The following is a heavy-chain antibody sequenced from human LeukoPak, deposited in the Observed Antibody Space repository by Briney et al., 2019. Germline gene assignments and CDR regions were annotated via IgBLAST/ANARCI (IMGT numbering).Heavy chain of an antibody. Sequence: GGSLRLSCAASGFTFSSYAMSWVRQAPGRGLEWVSSISGSGGSTYYAVSVKGRFTISRDNSKDTLYLQMHSLRGEDTAVYFCAKDRDYDFWSGYYWDNWGQGTLVTVSS. V-gene: IGHV3-23*01. CDR2: ISGSGGST. CDR1: GFTFSSYA. D-gene: IGHD3-3*01. CDR3: AKDRDYDFWSGYYWDN. J-gene: IGHJ4*02.